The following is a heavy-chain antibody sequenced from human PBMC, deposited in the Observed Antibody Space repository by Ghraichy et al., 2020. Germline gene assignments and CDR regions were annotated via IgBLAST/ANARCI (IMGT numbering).Heavy chain of an antibody. CDR3: ARSGSLYFDL. CDR1: GFTFSNYA. CDR2: ISGSDGSA. D-gene: IGHD3-10*01. V-gene: IGHV3-23*01. J-gene: IGHJ2*01. Sequence: GESLNISCAASGFTFSNYAMSWVRQAPGKGLEWVSGISGSDGSANYADSVKGRFTISRDNSRNTLYLQMNSLRADDTAVYNCARSGSLYFDLWGRGTLVTVSS.